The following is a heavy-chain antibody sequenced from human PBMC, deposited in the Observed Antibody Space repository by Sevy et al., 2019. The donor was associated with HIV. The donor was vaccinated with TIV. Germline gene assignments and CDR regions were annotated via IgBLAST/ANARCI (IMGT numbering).Heavy chain of an antibody. Sequence: QLGGSLRLSCAASGFTFSSYAMSWVRQAPGKGLEWVSDISGSGGSTYYADSVKGRFTISRDNSKNTLYLQMNSLRAEDTAVYYCAGIFGDLFDYWGQGTLVTVSS. CDR1: GFTFSSYA. V-gene: IGHV3-23*01. J-gene: IGHJ4*02. CDR3: AGIFGDLFDY. CDR2: ISGSGGST. D-gene: IGHD3-3*01.